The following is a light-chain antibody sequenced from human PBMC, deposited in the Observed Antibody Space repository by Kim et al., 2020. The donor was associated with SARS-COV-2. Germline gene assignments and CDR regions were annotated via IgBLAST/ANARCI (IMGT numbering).Light chain of an antibody. V-gene: IGLV2-14*03. CDR1: SGDIGSYKY. J-gene: IGLJ1*01. CDR2: DVS. CDR3: SSYTTSSPYV. Sequence: QSALTQPASVSGSPGQSITISCTGSSGDIGSYKYVSWYQQHPGKVPKLLLYDVSKRPSGISSRFSGSKTGNTASLTISGLQAGDEADYYCSSYTTSSPYVFGPGTKVTVL.